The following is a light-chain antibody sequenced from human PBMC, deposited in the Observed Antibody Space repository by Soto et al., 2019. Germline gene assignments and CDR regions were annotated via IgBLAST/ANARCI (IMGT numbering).Light chain of an antibody. J-gene: IGLJ3*02. V-gene: IGLV1-40*01. Sequence: QPVLTQPPSVSGAPGQRVTISCTGSSSNIGASYFVHWYQQLPGTAPKLLIYGNSNRPSGVPDRFSGSKSGTSASLAITGLQAEDEADYYCQSYDSSLSGWVFGGGTKLTVL. CDR1: SSNIGASYF. CDR2: GNS. CDR3: QSYDSSLSGWV.